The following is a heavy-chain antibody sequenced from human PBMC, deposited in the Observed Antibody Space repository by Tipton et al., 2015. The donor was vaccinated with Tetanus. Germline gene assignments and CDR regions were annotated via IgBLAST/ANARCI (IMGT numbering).Heavy chain of an antibody. Sequence: TLSLTCTVSGGSISTYHWNWIRQSPGKGLEWIGYIDYFGTTKYNPSLKSRVAMSVDTSKNQLSLNLSSVTSADTAVYYCARDVGGHYYFDFWGQGSLVTVSS. CDR1: GGSISTYH. D-gene: IGHD1-26*01. V-gene: IGHV4-59*01. J-gene: IGHJ4*02. CDR2: IDYFGTT. CDR3: ARDVGGHYYFDF.